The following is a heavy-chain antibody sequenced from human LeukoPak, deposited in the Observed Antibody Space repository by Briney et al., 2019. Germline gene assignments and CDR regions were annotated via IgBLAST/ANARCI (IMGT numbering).Heavy chain of an antibody. J-gene: IGHJ4*02. CDR3: AKDRGTVTSLFDY. CDR1: GFTFSSYG. CDR2: ISYGGNKK. V-gene: IGHV3-30*18. D-gene: IGHD4-17*01. Sequence: GRSLRLSCAASGFTFSSYGMHWVRQAPGKRLEWVAVISYGGNKKYYADSVKGRFTISRDNSKNTLRLQMNSLRAEDTAVYYCAKDRGTVTSLFDYWGQGTLVTVSS.